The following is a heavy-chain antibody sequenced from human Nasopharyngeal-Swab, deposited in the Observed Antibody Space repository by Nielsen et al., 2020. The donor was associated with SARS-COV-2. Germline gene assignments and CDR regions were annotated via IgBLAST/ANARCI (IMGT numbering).Heavy chain of an antibody. D-gene: IGHD6-19*01. CDR3: ARGVKSKGGSSGRDY. V-gene: IGHV4-34*01. CDR1: GGSFGGYY. Sequence: GSLRLSCAVYGGSFGGYYWSWIRQPPGKGLEWIGEINHSGSTNYNPSLKSRVTISVDTSKNQFSLKLSSVTAADTAVYYCARGVKSKGGSSGRDYWGQGTLVTVSS. J-gene: IGHJ4*02. CDR2: INHSGST.